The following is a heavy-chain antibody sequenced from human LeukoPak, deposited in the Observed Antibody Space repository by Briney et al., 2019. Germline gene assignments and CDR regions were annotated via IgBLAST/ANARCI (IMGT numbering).Heavy chain of an antibody. CDR1: GFTFSTYF. Sequence: GGSLRLSCAASGFTFSTYFMSWVRQAPGKGLEWVASINHNGNVNYYVDSVKGRFTISRDNAKNSLYLQMSNLRAEDTAVYFCARGGGLDVWGQGATVTVSS. V-gene: IGHV3-7*03. D-gene: IGHD3-16*01. J-gene: IGHJ6*02. CDR2: INHNGNVN. CDR3: ARGGGLDV.